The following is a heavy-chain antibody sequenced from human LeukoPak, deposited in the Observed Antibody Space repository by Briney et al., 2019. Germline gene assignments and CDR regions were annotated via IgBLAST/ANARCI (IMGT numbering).Heavy chain of an antibody. CDR2: IIPIFGTA. V-gene: IGHV1-69*05. D-gene: IGHD3-10*01. CDR3: ARVAVREGRGSNWFAP. Sequence: SVKVSCKASGGTFISYAISWVRQAPGQGLDWMGGIIPIFGTANYAQKFQGRVTITTDESTSTPYMELSSLRSEDTAVYYCARVAVREGRGSNWFAPWGQGTLVTVSS. J-gene: IGHJ5*02. CDR1: GGTFISYA.